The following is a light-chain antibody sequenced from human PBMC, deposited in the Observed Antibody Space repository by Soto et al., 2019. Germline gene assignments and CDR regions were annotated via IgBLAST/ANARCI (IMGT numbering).Light chain of an antibody. V-gene: IGKV3-20*01. CDR1: QSVRSN. J-gene: IGKJ4*01. CDR3: QQYGSSRLT. Sequence: EMVMTQSPATLSVSPGERATLSCRASQSVRSNLAWYQQKPGQAPRLLIYGASSRATGIPDRFSGSGYGTDFTLTISRLEPEDFAVYYCQQYGSSRLTFGGGTKVDIK. CDR2: GAS.